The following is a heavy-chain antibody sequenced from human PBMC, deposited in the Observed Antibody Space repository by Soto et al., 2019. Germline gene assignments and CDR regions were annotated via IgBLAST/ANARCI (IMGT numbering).Heavy chain of an antibody. J-gene: IGHJ4*02. CDR2: ISAYNGNT. CDR1: GYTFSNYG. V-gene: IGHV1-18*01. CDR3: ARDSPPVDY. Sequence: QVQLVQSGAEVKKPGASVKVSCKASGYTFSNYGISWVRQAPGQGLEWMGWISAYNGNTKYAQKLQGRVTMTTDTSASTAHMELRSLRSDDTAVYYCARDSPPVDYWGQGTLVTVSS.